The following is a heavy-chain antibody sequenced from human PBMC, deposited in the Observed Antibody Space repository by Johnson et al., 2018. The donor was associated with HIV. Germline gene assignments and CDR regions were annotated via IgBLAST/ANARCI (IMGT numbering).Heavy chain of an antibody. D-gene: IGHD2-15*01. CDR3: AKSSGSSGAFDI. CDR2: IYSGGST. J-gene: IGHJ3*02. V-gene: IGHV3-66*02. Sequence: VQLVESGGGLVQPGGSLRLSCAASGFTVSSYYMSWVRQAPGKGLDWVSVIYSGGSTYYADSVKGRFTISRDNSKNTRYLQMNSLRAEDTAVYYCAKSSGSSGAFDIWGQGTMVTVSS. CDR1: GFTVSSYY.